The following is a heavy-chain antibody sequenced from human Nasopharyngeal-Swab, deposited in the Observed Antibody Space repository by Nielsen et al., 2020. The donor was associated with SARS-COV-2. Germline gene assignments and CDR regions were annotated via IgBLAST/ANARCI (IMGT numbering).Heavy chain of an antibody. V-gene: IGHV3-74*01. Sequence: GESLKISCAASGFSFRSYWMHWVRQDPGRGLVWVSRLNSDGSDTNYADSVRARFTISRDNAKNTLYLQMDSLRADDTAVYFCARQGYITSEIDYWGQGTLVTVSS. J-gene: IGHJ4*02. D-gene: IGHD6-6*01. CDR2: LNSDGSDT. CDR3: ARQGYITSEIDY. CDR1: GFSFRSYW.